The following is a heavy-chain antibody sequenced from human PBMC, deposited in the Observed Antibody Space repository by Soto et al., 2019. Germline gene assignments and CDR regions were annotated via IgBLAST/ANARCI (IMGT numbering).Heavy chain of an antibody. CDR1: GYTFTSYG. CDR3: AAYCSSSSCYGRDY. J-gene: IGHJ4*02. Sequence: GASVKVSCKASGYTFTSYGISWVRQAPGQGLEWMGWISAYNGNTNYAQKLQGRVTMTTDTSTSTAYMELRSLRSDDTAVYYCAAYCSSSSCYGRDYWGQGTLVTVSS. CDR2: ISAYNGNT. V-gene: IGHV1-18*01. D-gene: IGHD2-2*01.